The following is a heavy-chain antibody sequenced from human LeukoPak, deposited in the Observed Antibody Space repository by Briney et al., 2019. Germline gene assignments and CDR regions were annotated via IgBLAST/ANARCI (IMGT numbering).Heavy chain of an antibody. Sequence: GASVKVSCKASGYAFTVYYMHWVRYAPGQGLEWRGWINPNSGGTNYAQEFQGKASMTKVTSISTAYLELSRLRSDGTAVYYCARAGGSYDPKSNPFDYWGQGNLVPVSS. CDR1: GYAFTVYY. CDR3: ARAGGSYDPKSNPFDY. D-gene: IGHD2-15*01. J-gene: IGHJ4*02. V-gene: IGHV1-2*02. CDR2: INPNSGGT.